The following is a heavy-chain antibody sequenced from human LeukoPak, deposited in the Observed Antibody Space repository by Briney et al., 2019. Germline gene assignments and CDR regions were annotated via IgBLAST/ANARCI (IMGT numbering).Heavy chain of an antibody. Sequence: PSETLSLTCTVSGGSISSSGYYWGWIRQPPGKGLEWIGSIYYSGSTYYNPSLKSRVTISVDTSKNQFSLKLSSVTAADTAVYYCARVYGSGSYYYYMGVWGKGTTVTVSS. J-gene: IGHJ6*03. CDR3: ARVYGSGSYYYYMGV. CDR1: GGSISSSGYY. CDR2: IYYSGST. V-gene: IGHV4-39*07. D-gene: IGHD3-10*01.